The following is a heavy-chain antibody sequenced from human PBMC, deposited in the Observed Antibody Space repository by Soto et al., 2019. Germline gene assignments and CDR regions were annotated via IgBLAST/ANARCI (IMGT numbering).Heavy chain of an antibody. D-gene: IGHD3-3*01. V-gene: IGHV4-39*02. Sequence: PSETLSLTCTVSGGSISSYYWGWIRQPPGKGLEWIGSIYYSGSTYYNPSLKSRVTISVDTSKNQFSLKLSSVTAADTAVYYCARDLTIFGVVNYYYYYGMDVWGQGTTVNVSS. CDR3: ARDLTIFGVVNYYYYYGMDV. J-gene: IGHJ6*02. CDR1: GGSISSYY. CDR2: IYYSGST.